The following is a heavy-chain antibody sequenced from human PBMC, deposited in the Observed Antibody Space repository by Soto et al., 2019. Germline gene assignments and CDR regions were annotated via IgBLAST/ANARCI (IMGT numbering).Heavy chain of an antibody. CDR3: ARLNGYCISTNCHGYYGMDV. D-gene: IGHD2-2*01. CDR1: GYSVPSSSYS. CDR2: IYSSENT. Sequence: SDTLSLTCTISGYSVPSSSYSWGWIRQPPGKGLEWIGTIYSSENTYYNPSLMSRVTISVDTSKNQFSLKLSSVTAADTAVYYCARLNGYCISTNCHGYYGMDVWGQGTTVT. V-gene: IGHV4-39*01. J-gene: IGHJ6*02.